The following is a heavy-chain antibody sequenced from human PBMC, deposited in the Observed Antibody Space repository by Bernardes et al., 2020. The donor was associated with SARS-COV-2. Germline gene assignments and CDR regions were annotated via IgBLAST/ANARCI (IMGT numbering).Heavy chain of an antibody. Sequence: SETLSLTCTVSGGSISSGDYYWSWIRQPPGKGLEWIGYIYYSGSTYYNPSLKSRVTISVDTSKNQFSLKLSSVTAADTAVYYCARSYYYDSSGQRGDAFDIWGQGTMVTVSS. CDR1: GGSISSGDYY. CDR3: ARSYYYDSSGQRGDAFDI. D-gene: IGHD3-22*01. V-gene: IGHV4-30-4*01. CDR2: IYYSGST. J-gene: IGHJ3*02.